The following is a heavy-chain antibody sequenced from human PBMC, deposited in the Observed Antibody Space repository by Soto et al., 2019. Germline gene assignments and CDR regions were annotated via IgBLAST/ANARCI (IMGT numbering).Heavy chain of an antibody. D-gene: IGHD4-17*01. J-gene: IGHJ1*01. CDR3: ASLGPTVNTSMEYFQH. V-gene: IGHV1-69*02. CDR2: IIPILGIA. Sequence: QVQLVQSGAEVKKPGSSVKVSCKASGGTFSSYTISWVRQAPGQGLEWMGRIIPILGIANYAQKFQGRVTITADKSTSTAYMELSSLRSEDTAVYYCASLGPTVNTSMEYFQHWGQGSLVIVSS. CDR1: GGTFSSYT.